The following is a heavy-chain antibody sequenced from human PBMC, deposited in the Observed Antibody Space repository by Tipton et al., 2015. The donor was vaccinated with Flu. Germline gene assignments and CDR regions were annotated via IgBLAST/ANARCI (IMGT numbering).Heavy chain of an antibody. CDR3: VLIYNGSYMAPPDY. D-gene: IGHD1-26*01. J-gene: IGHJ4*02. V-gene: IGHV5-51*03. CDR1: GYSFSNYW. CDR2: IYPADSYT. Sequence: QLVQSGAEVKEPGESLKISCKASGYSFSNYWIGWVRQMPEKGPEWMGIIYPADSYTTYSPSFRGQVTISVDKSFSTAYLQWSSLKASDTAMYYCVLIYNGSYMAPPDYWGQGTLVTVSS.